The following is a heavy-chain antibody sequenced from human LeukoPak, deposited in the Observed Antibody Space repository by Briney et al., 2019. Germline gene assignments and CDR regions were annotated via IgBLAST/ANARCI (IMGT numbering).Heavy chain of an antibody. D-gene: IGHD6-19*01. J-gene: IGHJ4*02. Sequence: GGSLRLSCAASGFTFRSYAINWVRQAPGKGLEWVSGISGSGGDTYLAGSVKGRFTISRDNSKNTVFLQMDSLRAEDTAVYYCAKTTAGYSSGRYPGWPIDYWGQGTLVTVSS. CDR2: ISGSGGDT. CDR3: AKTTAGYSSGRYPGWPIDY. V-gene: IGHV3-23*01. CDR1: GFTFRSYA.